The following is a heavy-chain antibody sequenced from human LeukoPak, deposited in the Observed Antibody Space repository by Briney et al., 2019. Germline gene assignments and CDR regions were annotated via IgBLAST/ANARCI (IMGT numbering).Heavy chain of an antibody. D-gene: IGHD3-10*01. CDR3: ARVRTYGSGPFDP. J-gene: IGHJ5*02. CDR2: IYHSGST. V-gene: IGHV4-30-2*01. CDR1: GGSISSGGYS. Sequence: SETLSLTCAVSGGSISSGGYSWRWIRQPPGKGLEWIGYIYHSGSTYYNPSLKSRVTISVDRSKNQFSLKLSSVTAADTAVYYCARVRTYGSGPFDPWGQGTLVTVSS.